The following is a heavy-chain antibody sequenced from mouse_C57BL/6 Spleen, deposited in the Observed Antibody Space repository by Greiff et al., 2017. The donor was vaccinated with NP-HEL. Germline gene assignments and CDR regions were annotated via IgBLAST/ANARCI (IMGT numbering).Heavy chain of an antibody. V-gene: IGHV1-52*01. CDR1: GYTFTSYW. J-gene: IGHJ2*01. D-gene: IGHD1-1*01. CDR3: ARRGNYYGSSYSFDY. CDR2: IDPSDSET. Sequence: QVQLQQPGAELVRPGSSVKLSCKASGYTFTSYWMHWVKQRPIQGLEWIGNIDPSDSETHYNQKFKDKATLTVDKSSSTAYMQLSSLTSEDSAVYYCARRGNYYGSSYSFDYWGQGTTLTVSS.